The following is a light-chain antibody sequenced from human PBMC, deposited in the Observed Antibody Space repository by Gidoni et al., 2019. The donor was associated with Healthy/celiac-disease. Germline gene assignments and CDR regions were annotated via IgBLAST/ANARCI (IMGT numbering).Light chain of an antibody. CDR2: RNN. CDR3: AAWDDSLSGPV. V-gene: IGLV1-47*01. CDR1: SSNIGSNY. Sequence: RVTISCSGSSSNIGSNYVYWYQQLQGTAPKLLIYRNNQRPAGVPDRFSGSKSGTSASLAISGLLSEDEADYYCAAWDDSLSGPVFGGGTKLTVL. J-gene: IGLJ2*01.